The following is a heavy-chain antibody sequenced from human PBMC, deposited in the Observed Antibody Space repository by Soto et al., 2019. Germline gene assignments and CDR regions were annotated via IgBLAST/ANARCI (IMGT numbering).Heavy chain of an antibody. J-gene: IGHJ5*02. Sequence: QVQLVESGGGVVQPGRSLRLSCAASGFTFSSYGMHWVRQAPGKGLEWVAVIWYDGSNKYYADSVKVRFTISRDKSKNALYPQMNSLRAEDTAVYYCARVQGYTGGLWFDPWGKGTLVTVSS. CDR1: GFTFSSYG. D-gene: IGHD5-12*01. CDR2: IWYDGSNK. V-gene: IGHV3-33*01. CDR3: ARVQGYTGGLWFDP.